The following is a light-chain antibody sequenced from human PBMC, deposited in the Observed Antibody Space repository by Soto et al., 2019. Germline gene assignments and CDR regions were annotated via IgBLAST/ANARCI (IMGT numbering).Light chain of an antibody. V-gene: IGKV2-28*01. CDR2: LGS. J-gene: IGKJ5*01. CDR1: QSLLHSNGYNY. Sequence: DIVMTQSPLSLPVTPGEPASISCRSSQSLLHSNGYNYLDWYLQKPGQSPQLLIYLGSNRASGVPDRFSGSGLGTDFTLKISRGEAEDVGVYYCMQALQTSITFGQGTRLEIK. CDR3: MQALQTSIT.